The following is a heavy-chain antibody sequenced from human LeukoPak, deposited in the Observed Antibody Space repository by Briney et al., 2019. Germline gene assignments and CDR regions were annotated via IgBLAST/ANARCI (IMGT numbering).Heavy chain of an antibody. CDR2: ISSSSSYI. CDR1: GFTFSSYS. D-gene: IGHD6-13*01. J-gene: IGHJ4*02. Sequence: GGSLRLSCAASGFTFSSYSMNWVRQAPGKGLEWVSSISSSSSYIYYADSVKGRFTIYRDKAKNSLYMQMNRLRAEDTAVYYCARGYSSSWYYFDYWGQGTLVTVSS. V-gene: IGHV3-21*04. CDR3: ARGYSSSWYYFDY.